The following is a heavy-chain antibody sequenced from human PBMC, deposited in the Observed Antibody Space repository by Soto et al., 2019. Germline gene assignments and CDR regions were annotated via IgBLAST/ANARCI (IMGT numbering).Heavy chain of an antibody. CDR3: ATSDYGSGSYMYYYGMDV. CDR1: GYTLTELS. V-gene: IGHV1-24*01. D-gene: IGHD3-10*01. Sequence: ASVKVSCKVSGYTLTELSMHWVRQAPGKGLEWMGGFDPEDGETIYAQKFQGRVTMTEDTSTDTAYMELSSLRSEDMAVYYCATSDYGSGSYMYYYGMDVWGQGTTVTVS. CDR2: FDPEDGET. J-gene: IGHJ6*02.